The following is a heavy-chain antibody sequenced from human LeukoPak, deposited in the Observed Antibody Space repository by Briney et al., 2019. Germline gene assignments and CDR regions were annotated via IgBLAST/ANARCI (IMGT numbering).Heavy chain of an antibody. CDR2: ISYDGSNK. V-gene: IGHV3-30*04. J-gene: IGHJ4*02. D-gene: IGHD1-26*01. CDR1: GFTFNSYA. CDR3: AREAGGDY. Sequence: GSLRLSCAASGFTFNSYAMHWVRQAPGKGLEWVAVISYDGSNKYYADSVKGRFTISRDNSKNTLYLQMNSLRDEDTAVYYCAREAGGDYWGQGTLVTVSS.